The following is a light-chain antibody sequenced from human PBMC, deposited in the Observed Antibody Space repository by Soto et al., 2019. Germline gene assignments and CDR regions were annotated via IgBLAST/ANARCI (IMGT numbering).Light chain of an antibody. CDR1: QSVSSN. J-gene: IGKJ3*01. CDR2: GTS. V-gene: IGKV3-15*01. CDR3: QQYTKWPLFT. Sequence: EIVMTQSPATLYVSPGERATLSCRASQSVSSNLAWYQQRRGQAPRLLIYGTSTRATGIPARFSGSGSGTEFTLPISSLQSEDFAVYYCQQYTKWPLFTFGPGTRVD.